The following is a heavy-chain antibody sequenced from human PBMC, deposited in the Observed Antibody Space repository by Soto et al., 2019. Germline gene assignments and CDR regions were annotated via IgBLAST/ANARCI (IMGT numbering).Heavy chain of an antibody. CDR1: GFTFSSYG. CDR2: IWYDGSNK. V-gene: IGHV3-33*01. D-gene: IGHD3-22*01. J-gene: IGHJ3*02. CDR3: ARGKDDSSAYASAFDI. Sequence: QVQLVESGGGVVQPGRSLRLSCAASGFTFSSYGMHWVRQAPGKGLEWVAVIWYDGSNKYYADSVKGRFTISRDNSKNTLYLQMNSLRAEDTAVYYCARGKDDSSAYASAFDIWGQGTMVTVSS.